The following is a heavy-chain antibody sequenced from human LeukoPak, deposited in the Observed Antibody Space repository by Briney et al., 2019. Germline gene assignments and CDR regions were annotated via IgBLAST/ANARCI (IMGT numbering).Heavy chain of an antibody. CDR1: GGSISSGSYY. CDR3: ARVTTGGYYNC. J-gene: IGHJ4*02. D-gene: IGHD3-22*01. CDR2: IYTSGST. Sequence: SQTLSLTCTVSGGSISSGSYYWSWIRQPAGKGLEWIGRIYTSGSTNYNPSLKSRVTISVDTSKNQFSLKLSSVTPAGTAVYYCARVTTGGYYNCWGQGTLVTVSS. V-gene: IGHV4-61*02.